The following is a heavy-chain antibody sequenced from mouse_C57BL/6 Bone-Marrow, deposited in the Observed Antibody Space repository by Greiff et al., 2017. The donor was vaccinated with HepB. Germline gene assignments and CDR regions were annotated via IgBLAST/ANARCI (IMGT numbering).Heavy chain of an antibody. D-gene: IGHD2-4*01. V-gene: IGHV3-6*01. Sequence: EVQLQESGPGLVKPSQSLSLTCSVTGYSITSGYYWNWIRQFPGNKLEWMGYISYDGSNNYNPSLKNRISITRDTSKNQFFLKLNSVTTEDTATYYCARDDYDGVYAMDYWGQGTSVTVSS. J-gene: IGHJ4*01. CDR1: GYSITSGYY. CDR2: ISYDGSN. CDR3: ARDDYDGVYAMDY.